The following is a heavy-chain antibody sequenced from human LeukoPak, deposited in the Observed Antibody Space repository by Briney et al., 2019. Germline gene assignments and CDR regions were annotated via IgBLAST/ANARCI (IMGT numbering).Heavy chain of an antibody. J-gene: IGHJ4*02. Sequence: PGGSLRLSCAASGFTFSSYSMNWFRQAPGKGLEWVSSISSSSSYIYYADSVKGRFTISRDNAKNSLYLQMNSLRAEDTAVYYCARGGGDPAGFDYWGQGTLVTVSS. CDR1: GFTFSSYS. D-gene: IGHD2-21*02. CDR2: ISSSSSYI. CDR3: ARGGGDPAGFDY. V-gene: IGHV3-21*01.